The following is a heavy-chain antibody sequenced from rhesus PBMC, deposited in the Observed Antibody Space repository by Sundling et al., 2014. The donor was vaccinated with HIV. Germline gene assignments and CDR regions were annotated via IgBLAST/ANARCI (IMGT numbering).Heavy chain of an antibody. Sequence: QVQLQESGPGLVKPSETLSLTCAVSGGSISSNYWSWIRQPPGKGLDWIGRISGSGGSTDYNPSLKSRVTISTDTSKNQFSLKLSSVTAADTAVYYCARCRGIIWTGCYFDYWGQGVLVTVSS. CDR3: ARCRGIIWTGCYFDY. CDR2: ISGSGGST. CDR1: GGSISSNY. V-gene: IGHV4-173*01. J-gene: IGHJ4*01. D-gene: IGHD3-3*01.